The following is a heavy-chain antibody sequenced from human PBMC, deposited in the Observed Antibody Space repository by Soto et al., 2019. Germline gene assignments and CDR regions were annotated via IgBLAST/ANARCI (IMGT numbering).Heavy chain of an antibody. CDR2: ISSNGGST. D-gene: IGHD6-19*01. J-gene: IGHJ4*02. Sequence: GGSLRLFSSASGFTFSSYAMHWVRQAPGKGLEYVSAISSNGGSTYYADSVKGRFTISRDNSKNTLYLQMSSLRAEDTAVYYCVKSRIAVAGFFDYWGQGTLVTVSS. V-gene: IGHV3-64D*06. CDR1: GFTFSSYA. CDR3: VKSRIAVAGFFDY.